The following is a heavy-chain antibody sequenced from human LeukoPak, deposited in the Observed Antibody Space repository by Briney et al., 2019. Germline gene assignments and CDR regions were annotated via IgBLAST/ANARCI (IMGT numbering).Heavy chain of an antibody. V-gene: IGHV3-7*01. D-gene: IGHD3-3*01. CDR2: IKQDGREK. J-gene: IGHJ4*02. CDR3: ARDDVFYYDFWSGYSLPDLQDY. CDR1: GFTFSSYW. Sequence: PGGSLRLSCAASGFTFSSYWMSWVRQAPGQGLEWVANIKQDGREKYYVDSVKGRFTISRDNAKNSLYLQMNSLRAEDTAVYYCARDDVFYYDFWSGYSLPDLQDYWGQGTLVTVSS.